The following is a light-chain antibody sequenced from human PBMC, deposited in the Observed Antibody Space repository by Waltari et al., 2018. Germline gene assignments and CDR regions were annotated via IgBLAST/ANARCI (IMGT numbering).Light chain of an antibody. CDR1: SPQLRAGYD. CDR3: QSYDSSLSVPWV. Sequence: HSVLTQPPSVPVAPGQRVTSASPGSSPQLRAGYDCHWHQQLPGTAPKLLIYGNSNRPSGVPDRFSGSKSGTSASLAITGLQAEDEADYYCQSYDSSLSVPWVFGGGTKLTVL. V-gene: IGLV1-40*01. J-gene: IGLJ2*01. CDR2: GNS.